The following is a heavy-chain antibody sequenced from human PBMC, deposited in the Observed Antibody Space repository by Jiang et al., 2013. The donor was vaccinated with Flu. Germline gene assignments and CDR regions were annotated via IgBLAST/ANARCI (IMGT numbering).Heavy chain of an antibody. CDR2: IYWNDDK. Sequence: TFVLGSHSALVEWVWADRQPQKGLEWLALIYWNDDKRYSPSLKSRLTITKDTSKNQVVLTMTNMDPVDTATYYCAHTHYYYDSSMVWGQGTLVTVSS. CDR1: GSHSALVEWV. CDR3: AHTHYYYDSSMV. D-gene: IGHD3-22*01. J-gene: IGHJ4*02. V-gene: IGHV2-5*01.